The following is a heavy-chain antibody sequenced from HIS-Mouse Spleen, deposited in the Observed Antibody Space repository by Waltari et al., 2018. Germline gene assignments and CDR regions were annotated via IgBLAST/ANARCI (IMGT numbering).Heavy chain of an antibody. CDR3: ARDRLGMLDY. CDR1: GGTFSSYA. CDR2: IIPSLGIA. Sequence: QVQLVQSGAEVKKPGSSVKVSCKASGGTFSSYAISWVRQAPGQGLEWMGRIIPSLGIANYAQKFKGRVTITADKSTSTAYMELSSLRSEDTAVYYCARDRLGMLDYWGQGTLVTVSS. J-gene: IGHJ4*02. D-gene: IGHD7-27*01. V-gene: IGHV1-69*04.